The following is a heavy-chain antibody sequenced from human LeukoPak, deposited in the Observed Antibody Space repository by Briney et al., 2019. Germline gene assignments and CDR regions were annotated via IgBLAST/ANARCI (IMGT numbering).Heavy chain of an antibody. D-gene: IGHD5-18*01. CDR2: INHSGST. Sequence: NPSETLSLTCAVYGGSFSGYYWSWIRQPPGKGLEWIGEINHSGSTNYNPSLKSRVTKSVDTSKNQSSLKLSSVTAADTAVYYCAKTAIVTSSRSNWFDPWGQGTLVTVSS. J-gene: IGHJ5*02. CDR1: GGSFSGYY. V-gene: IGHV4-34*01. CDR3: AKTAIVTSSRSNWFDP.